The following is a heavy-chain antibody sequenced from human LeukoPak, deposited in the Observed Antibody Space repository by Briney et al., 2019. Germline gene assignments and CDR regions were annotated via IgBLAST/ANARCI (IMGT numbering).Heavy chain of an antibody. D-gene: IGHD2-15*01. CDR2: ISYDGSNK. CDR1: GFTFSSYG. J-gene: IGHJ6*02. CDR3: AKLRQYCSGGGCYVEYYYGMDV. Sequence: GGSLRLSCAASGFTFSSYGMHWVRQAPGKGLEWVAVISYDGSNKYYADSVKGRFTISRDNSKNTLYLQMNRLRAEDTAVYYCAKLRQYCSGGGCYVEYYYGMDVWGQGTTVTVSS. V-gene: IGHV3-30*18.